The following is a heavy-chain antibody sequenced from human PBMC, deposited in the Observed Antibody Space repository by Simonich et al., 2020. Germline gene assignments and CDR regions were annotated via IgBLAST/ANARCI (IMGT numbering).Heavy chain of an antibody. CDR2: SNPNSGGT. CDR3: ARARLYSSSHAFDI. J-gene: IGHJ3*02. Sequence: QVQLVQSGAEVKKPGASVKVSCKASGYTFTGYYMHWVRQAPGQGREWKGWSNPNSGGTKYAQKFQGRVTMTRDTSISTAYMELSRLRSDDTAVYYCARARLYSSSHAFDIWGQGTMVTVSS. V-gene: IGHV1-2*02. D-gene: IGHD6-6*01. CDR1: GYTFTGYY.